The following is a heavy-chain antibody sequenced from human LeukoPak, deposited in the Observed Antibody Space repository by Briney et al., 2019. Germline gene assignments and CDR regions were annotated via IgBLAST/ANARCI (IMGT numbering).Heavy chain of an antibody. CDR2: IKQDGSEK. J-gene: IGHJ4*02. CDR3: ARGLGGG. Sequence: GGSLRLSCAASGFTLSSYWMSWVRQPPGKGLEWVANIKQDGSEKNYVDSVKGRFTISRDNAKNSLYLQMDSLRAEDTAVYYCARGLGGGWGQGTLVTVSS. V-gene: IGHV3-7*01. CDR1: GFTLSSYW. D-gene: IGHD4-23*01.